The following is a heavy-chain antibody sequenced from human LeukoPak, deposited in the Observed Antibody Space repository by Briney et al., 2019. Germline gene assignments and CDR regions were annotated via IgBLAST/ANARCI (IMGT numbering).Heavy chain of an antibody. Sequence: SETLSLTCTVSGGSISSSSYYWGWIRQPPGKGLEWIGSIYYSGSTNYNPSLKSRVTISVDTSKNQFSLKLSSVTAADTAVYYCARIDEGSYGFFDYWGQGTLVTVSS. CDR2: IYYSGST. CDR1: GGSISSSSYY. J-gene: IGHJ4*02. D-gene: IGHD5-18*01. V-gene: IGHV4-39*07. CDR3: ARIDEGSYGFFDY.